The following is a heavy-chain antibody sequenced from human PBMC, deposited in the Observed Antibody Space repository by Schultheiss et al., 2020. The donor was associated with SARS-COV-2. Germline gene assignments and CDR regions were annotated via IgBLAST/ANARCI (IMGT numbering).Heavy chain of an antibody. D-gene: IGHD1-26*01. J-gene: IGHJ4*02. Sequence: GGSLRLSCAASGFTFSSYAMTWVRQAPGKGLEWVSAISNSGGSTYYADSVKGRFTISRDNSKNTLYLQMNSLRVDDTAVYYCAKDLGEWELPHALDSWGQGTLVTVSS. V-gene: IGHV3-23*01. CDR2: ISNSGGST. CDR3: AKDLGEWELPHALDS. CDR1: GFTFSSYA.